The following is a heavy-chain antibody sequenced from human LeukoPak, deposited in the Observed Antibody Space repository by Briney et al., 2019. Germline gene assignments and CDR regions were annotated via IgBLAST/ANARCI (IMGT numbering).Heavy chain of an antibody. J-gene: IGHJ4*02. Sequence: GGSLRLSCAASGFTFSGYGMSWVRQAPGKGLEWISAISGSGGSTYYADSVKGRFTISRDNAKNSLYLQMNSLRAEDTAVYYCARGSSSSFDYWGQGTLVTVSS. V-gene: IGHV3-23*01. CDR3: ARGSSSSFDY. CDR2: ISGSGGST. D-gene: IGHD6-6*01. CDR1: GFTFSGYG.